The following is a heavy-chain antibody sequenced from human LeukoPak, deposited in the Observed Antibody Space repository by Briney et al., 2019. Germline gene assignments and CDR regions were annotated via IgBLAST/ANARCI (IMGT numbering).Heavy chain of an antibody. Sequence: SETLSLTCTVSGGSISSYYWSWSRQPPGRGLEWIGYINYSGNTKYNLSLKSHLTISIDTSKNEFSLKLTSVTAADTAIYYCARQRAPDYWGQGILVTVSS. J-gene: IGHJ4*02. CDR2: INYSGNT. CDR3: ARQRAPDY. CDR1: GGSISSYY. V-gene: IGHV4-59*08.